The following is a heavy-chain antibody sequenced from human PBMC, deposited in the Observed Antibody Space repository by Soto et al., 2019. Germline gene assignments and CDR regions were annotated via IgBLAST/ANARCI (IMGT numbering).Heavy chain of an antibody. CDR1: GFTFSSYA. CDR2: ISYDGSNK. CDR3: ARGIYDSSGQTWLFDP. D-gene: IGHD3-22*01. J-gene: IGHJ5*02. V-gene: IGHV3-30-3*01. Sequence: SLRLSCAASGFTFSSYAMHWFRQAPGKGLEWVAVISYDGSNKYYADSVKGRFTISRDNSKNTLYLQMNSLRAEDTAVYYCARGIYDSSGQTWLFDPWGQGTLVTVSS.